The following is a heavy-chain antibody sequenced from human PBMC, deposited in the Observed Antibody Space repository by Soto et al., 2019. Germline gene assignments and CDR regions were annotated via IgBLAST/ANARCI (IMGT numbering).Heavy chain of an antibody. J-gene: IGHJ6*02. CDR1: GGTFSSYA. Sequence: SVKVSCKASGGTFSSYAISWVRQAPGQGLEWMGGIIPIFGTANYAQKFQGRVTITADESTSTAYMELSSLRSEDTAVDYCARGYGSGSYSYYYYGMDVWGQGTTVTVSS. V-gene: IGHV1-69*13. D-gene: IGHD3-10*01. CDR2: IIPIFGTA. CDR3: ARGYGSGSYSYYYYGMDV.